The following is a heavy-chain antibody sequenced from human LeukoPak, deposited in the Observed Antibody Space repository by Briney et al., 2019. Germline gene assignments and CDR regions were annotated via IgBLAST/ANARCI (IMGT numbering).Heavy chain of an antibody. J-gene: IGHJ4*02. D-gene: IGHD3-22*01. CDR2: IKQDGSEK. CDR3: ARSEYYYDSSGYGY. Sequence: GGSLRLSCAASGFTFSSYWMSWVRRAPGKGLEWVANIKQDGSEKYYVDSVKGRFTISRDNAKNSLYLQMNSLRAEGTAVYYCARSEYYYDSSGYGYWGQGTLVTVSS. V-gene: IGHV3-7*01. CDR1: GFTFSSYW.